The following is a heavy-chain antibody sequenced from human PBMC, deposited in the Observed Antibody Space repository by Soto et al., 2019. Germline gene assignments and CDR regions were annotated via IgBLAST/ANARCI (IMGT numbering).Heavy chain of an antibody. J-gene: IGHJ6*02. CDR3: AREYSSGYYYYGMDV. CDR1: GFTFSSYE. D-gene: IGHD6-19*01. Sequence: GGSLRLSCAASGFTFSSYEMNWVRQAPGKGLEWVSYISSSGSTIYYADSVKGRFTISRDNAKNSLHLQMNSLRAEDTAVYYCAREYSSGYYYYGMDVWGQGTTVTVSS. CDR2: ISSSGSTI. V-gene: IGHV3-48*03.